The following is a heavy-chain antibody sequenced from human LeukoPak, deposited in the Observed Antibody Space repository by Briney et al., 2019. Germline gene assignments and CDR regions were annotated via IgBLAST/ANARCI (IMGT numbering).Heavy chain of an antibody. CDR3: ARSPRIAVAGSAFDI. J-gene: IGHJ3*02. CDR2: MNPNSGNT. V-gene: IGHV1-8*01. D-gene: IGHD6-19*01. Sequence: ASVKVSCKASGYTFTSYDITWVRQATGQGLEWMGWMNPNSGNTGYAQKFQGRVTMTRNTSISTAYMELSSLRSEDTAVYYCARSPRIAVAGSAFDIWGQGTMVTVSS. CDR1: GYTFTSYD.